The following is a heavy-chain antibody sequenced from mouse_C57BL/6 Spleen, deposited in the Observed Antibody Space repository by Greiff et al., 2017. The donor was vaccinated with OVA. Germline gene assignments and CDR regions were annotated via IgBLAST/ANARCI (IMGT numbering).Heavy chain of an antibody. CDR3: TRADYDVYAMDY. D-gene: IGHD2-4*01. J-gene: IGHJ4*01. Sequence: EVKVEESGGGLVQPGGSMKLSCAASGFTFSDAWMDWVRQSPEKGLEWVAEIRNKANNHATYYAESVKGRFTISRDDSKSSVYLQMNSLRAEDTGIYYCTRADYDVYAMDYWGQGTSVTVSS. CDR1: GFTFSDAW. CDR2: IRNKANNHAT. V-gene: IGHV6-6*01.